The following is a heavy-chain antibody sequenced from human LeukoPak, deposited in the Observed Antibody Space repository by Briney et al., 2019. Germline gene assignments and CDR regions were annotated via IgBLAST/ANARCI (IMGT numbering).Heavy chain of an antibody. J-gene: IGHJ4*02. CDR3: AHQDIAMGEDY. V-gene: IGHV2-5*02. CDR2: IYWDDDK. Sequence: PGPTLVKPTQTLTLTCTFSGFSLRTSGVGVGWIRQPPGQALEWLALIYWDDDKRYSPSLKSRLTITKDTSKNQVVLTMTNMDPVDTATYYCAHQDIAMGEDYWGQGTLVRVSS. D-gene: IGHD5-18*01. CDR1: GFSLRTSGVG.